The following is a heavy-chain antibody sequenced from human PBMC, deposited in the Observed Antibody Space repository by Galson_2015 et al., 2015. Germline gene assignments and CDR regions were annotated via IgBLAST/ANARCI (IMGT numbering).Heavy chain of an antibody. D-gene: IGHD3-10*01. V-gene: IGHV3-15*01. CDR3: TTAISPTAGAFDI. CDR1: GFTFNNAW. J-gene: IGHJ3*02. Sequence: SLRLSCEASGFTFNNAWMSWVRQAPGKGLEWVGRIKSKTDGGATDYAAPVKVRFTISREDSKNTLYLRMNSLKTEDTAVYYCTTAISPTAGAFDIWGQGTMVTVPS. CDR2: IKSKTDGGAT.